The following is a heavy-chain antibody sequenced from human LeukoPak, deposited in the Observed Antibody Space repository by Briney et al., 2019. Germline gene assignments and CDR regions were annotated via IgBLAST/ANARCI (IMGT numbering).Heavy chain of an antibody. J-gene: IGHJ4*02. CDR2: IYPGDSDT. CDR1: GXSFTYYW. Sequence: GESLKISCKGSGXSFTYYWSGWVRQMPGKGLEWMGIIYPGDSDTRYRPSFQGQVTISVDKSISTAYLQWSSLKASDTAVYYCARQDGNSKYYFDYWGQGTLVTVSS. V-gene: IGHV5-51*01. CDR3: ARQDGNSKYYFDY. D-gene: IGHD1-1*01.